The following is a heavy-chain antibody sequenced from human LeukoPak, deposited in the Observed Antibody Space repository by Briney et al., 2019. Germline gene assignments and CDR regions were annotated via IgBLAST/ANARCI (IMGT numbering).Heavy chain of an antibody. CDR2: IYPGDSET. V-gene: IGHV5-51*01. Sequence: GESLKISCKGSGYKFSNYWIGWVRPMPGKGLEWMGIIYPGDSETRYSPSFQDQVTMSADKSINTAYLQWSSLKASDTAMYYCARHRYHYLDAFDIWGQGTMVTVSS. J-gene: IGHJ3*02. D-gene: IGHD5-12*01. CDR1: GYKFSNYW. CDR3: ARHRYHYLDAFDI.